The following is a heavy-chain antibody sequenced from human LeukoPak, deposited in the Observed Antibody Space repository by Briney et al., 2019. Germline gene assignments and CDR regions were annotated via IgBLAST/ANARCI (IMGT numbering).Heavy chain of an antibody. Sequence: PRGSLRLSCAASGFTLSSYAMSWVRQAPGKGLEWVSAISDTGNTYHADSVKGRFTISRDSSKNTLYLQMNSLRAEDTAVYYCAREWWELGVADYWGQGTLVTVSS. J-gene: IGHJ4*02. D-gene: IGHD1-26*01. CDR2: ISDTGNT. CDR3: AREWWELGVADY. V-gene: IGHV3-23*01. CDR1: GFTLSSYA.